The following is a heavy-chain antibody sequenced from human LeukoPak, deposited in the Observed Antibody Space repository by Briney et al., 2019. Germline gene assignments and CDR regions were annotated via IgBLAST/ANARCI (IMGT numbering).Heavy chain of an antibody. D-gene: IGHD3-10*01. V-gene: IGHV1-2*02. CDR2: INSNSGGT. Sequence: ASVKVSCKASGYTFTGYYMHWVRQAPGQGLEWMGWINSNSGGTNYAQKFQGRVTMTRDTSISTAYMEPSRLRSDDTAVYYCARGEYYYGSGSYYSYWGQGTLVTVSS. CDR1: GYTFTGYY. CDR3: ARGEYYYGSGSYYSY. J-gene: IGHJ4*02.